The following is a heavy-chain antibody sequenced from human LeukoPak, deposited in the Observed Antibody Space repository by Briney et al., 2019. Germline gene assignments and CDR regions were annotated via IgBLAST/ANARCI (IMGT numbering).Heavy chain of an antibody. J-gene: IGHJ5*01. V-gene: IGHV3-48*03. D-gene: IGHD3-10*01. CDR3: TRAITYFYGSVTYDWFDS. CDR2: ISSSGSTI. CDR1: GLTFSSYE. Sequence: GGSLRLSCAASGLTFSSYEMNWVRQAPGKGLEWVSYISSSGSTIYYADSVKGRFTISRDNAKNMVYLQMNSLRADDTAIYYCTRAITYFYGSVTYDWFDSWGQGTRVTVSS.